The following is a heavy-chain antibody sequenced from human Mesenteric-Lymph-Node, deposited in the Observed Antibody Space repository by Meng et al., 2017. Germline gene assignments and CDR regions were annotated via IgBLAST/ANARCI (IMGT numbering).Heavy chain of an antibody. CDR3: AKDRADYGGNSLDY. V-gene: IGHV3-43D*03. J-gene: IGHJ4*02. Sequence: GESLKISCAASGFTFDDYAMHWVRQAPGKGLEWVSLISWDGGSTYYADSVKGRFTLSRDNSKNSLYLQMNSLRAEDTALYYCAKDRADYGGNSLDYWGQGTLVTVSS. D-gene: IGHD4-23*01. CDR2: ISWDGGST. CDR1: GFTFDDYA.